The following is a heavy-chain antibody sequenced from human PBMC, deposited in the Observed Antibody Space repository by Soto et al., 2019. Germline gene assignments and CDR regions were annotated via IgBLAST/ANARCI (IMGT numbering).Heavy chain of an antibody. CDR2: ISGSGGST. CDR3: AKGGPHLRY. D-gene: IGHD4-17*01. Sequence: XVSLRLSCAASGFTFSSYAMSWVRQAPGKGLEWVSAISGSGGSTYYADSVKGRFAISRDNSKNTLYLQMNSLRAEGTAVYYCAKGGPHLRYWGQGTLVTVSS. CDR1: GFTFSSYA. J-gene: IGHJ4*02. V-gene: IGHV3-23*01.